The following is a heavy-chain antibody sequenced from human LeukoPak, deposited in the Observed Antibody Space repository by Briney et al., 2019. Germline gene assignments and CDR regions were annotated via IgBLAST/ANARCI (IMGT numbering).Heavy chain of an antibody. V-gene: IGHV3-33*08. CDR1: GVTLSSYA. D-gene: IGHD6-19*01. CDR3: ARDGDSSGWYFSWFDP. Sequence: GGSLRLSCAASGVTLSSYAMSWARQAPGKGLEWVAVIWYDGSNKYYADSVKGRFTISRDNSKNTLYLQMNSLRAEDTAVYYCARDGDSSGWYFSWFDPWGQGTLVTVSS. CDR2: IWYDGSNK. J-gene: IGHJ5*02.